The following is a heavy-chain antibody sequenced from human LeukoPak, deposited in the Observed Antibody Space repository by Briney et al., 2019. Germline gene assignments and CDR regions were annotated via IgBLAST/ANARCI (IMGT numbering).Heavy chain of an antibody. D-gene: IGHD2-2*02. CDR3: ARSYRYCSSTSCYITFDY. J-gene: IGHJ4*02. Sequence: SETLSLTCTVSGGSITSGYYWGWIRQPPGKGLEWIGSIYYSGNTYYNPSLKSRVIISVDTSKDQFSLKLTSVTAADTAVYYCARSYRYCSSTSCYITFDYWGQGTLVTVSS. CDR2: IYYSGNT. V-gene: IGHV4-39*01. CDR1: GGSITSGYY.